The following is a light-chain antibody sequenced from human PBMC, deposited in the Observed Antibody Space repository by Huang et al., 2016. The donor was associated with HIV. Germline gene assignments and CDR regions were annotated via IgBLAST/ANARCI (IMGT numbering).Light chain of an antibody. Sequence: EIVLTQSPGTLSLSPGESATLSCRASQSVTNNYLAWYQQKPGKAPRLVIYGASSRATGLPDRFRGSGSGTDFTLTISRLEPDDFVVYYCQQYGGSPRTFGQGTKLEIK. J-gene: IGKJ2*01. CDR1: QSVTNNY. V-gene: IGKV3-20*01. CDR3: QQYGGSPRT. CDR2: GAS.